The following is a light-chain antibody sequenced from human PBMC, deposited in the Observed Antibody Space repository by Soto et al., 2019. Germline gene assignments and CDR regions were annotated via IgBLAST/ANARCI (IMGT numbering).Light chain of an antibody. V-gene: IGLV4-60*03. Sequence: QSVLTQSSSASASLGSSVKLTCTLSSGHSSYIIAWHQQQPGKAPRYLMKLEGSGSYNKGSGVPDRFSGSSSGAYRYLTISNLQAEDEADYYGETGDRNSWVFGGGTQLTVL. CDR1: SGHSSYI. CDR2: LEGSGSY. J-gene: IGLJ3*02. CDR3: ETGDRNSWV.